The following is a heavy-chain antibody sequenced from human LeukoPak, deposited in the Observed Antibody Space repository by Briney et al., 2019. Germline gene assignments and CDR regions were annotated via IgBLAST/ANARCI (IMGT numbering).Heavy chain of an antibody. CDR1: GGTFSSYA. J-gene: IGHJ4*02. CDR3: ARAIDYDILTGSPYYFDY. CDR2: IIPIFGTA. D-gene: IGHD3-9*01. Sequence: SVKVSCKASGGTFSSYAISWVRQAPGHGLEWMGGIIPIFGTANYAQKFQGRVTITADKSTSTAYMELSSLRSEDTAVYYCARAIDYDILTGSPYYFDYWGQGTLVTVSS. V-gene: IGHV1-69*06.